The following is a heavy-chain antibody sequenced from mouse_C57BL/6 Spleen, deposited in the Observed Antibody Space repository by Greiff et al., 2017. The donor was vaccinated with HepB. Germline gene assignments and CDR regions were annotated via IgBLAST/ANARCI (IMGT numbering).Heavy chain of an antibody. CDR1: GYTFPSYW. D-gene: IGHD1-1*01. Sequence: VQLQQPGAELVRPGSSVKLSCKASGYTFPSYWMHWVKQRPIQGLEWIGNIDPSDSETHYNQKFKDKATLTVDKSSSTAYMQLSSLTSEDSAVYYCARLSSSDYFDYWGQGTTLTVSS. V-gene: IGHV1-52*01. CDR3: ARLSSSDYFDY. J-gene: IGHJ2*01. CDR2: IDPSDSET.